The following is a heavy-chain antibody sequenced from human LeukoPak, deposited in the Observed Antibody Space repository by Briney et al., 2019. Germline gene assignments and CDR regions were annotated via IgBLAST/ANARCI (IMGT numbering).Heavy chain of an antibody. D-gene: IGHD1-20*01. Sequence: AASVKVSCKASGYRFTGYYIHWVRQAPGQGLQWMGWINPSSGDANYAQKLQGRVTMTTDTSTSTAYMELRSLRSDDTAVYFCARVSTGITGTPYYFDYWGQGTLVTVSS. CDR1: GYRFTGYY. J-gene: IGHJ4*02. CDR2: INPSSGDA. CDR3: ARVSTGITGTPYYFDY. V-gene: IGHV1-2*02.